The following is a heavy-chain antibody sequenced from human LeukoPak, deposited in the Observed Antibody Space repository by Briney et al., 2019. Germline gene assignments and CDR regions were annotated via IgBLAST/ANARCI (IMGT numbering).Heavy chain of an antibody. Sequence: GESLRLSCAASGFTVSSYSMNWVRQAPGKGLEWVSYISSSSSTIYYADSVKGRFTISRDNAKNSLYLQMNSLRAEDTAVYYCASSTSGLNDAFDIWGQGTMVTVSS. CDR1: GFTVSSYS. V-gene: IGHV3-48*04. J-gene: IGHJ3*02. D-gene: IGHD6-6*01. CDR3: ASSTSGLNDAFDI. CDR2: ISSSSSTI.